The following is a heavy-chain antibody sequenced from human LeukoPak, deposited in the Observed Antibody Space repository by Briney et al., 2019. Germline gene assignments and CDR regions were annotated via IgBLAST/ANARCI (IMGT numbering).Heavy chain of an antibody. Sequence: SETLSLTCTVSGGSMSGYYWSWIRRPPGKGPELIGYIHSTGNTGYNPSLKSRVTISVDTSKNQFSLGLRSVTTADTAVYYCARGGWSIDFWGRGTLVTVSS. D-gene: IGHD2-15*01. CDR2: IHSTGNT. CDR1: GGSMSGYY. V-gene: IGHV4-59*01. CDR3: ARGGWSIDF. J-gene: IGHJ2*01.